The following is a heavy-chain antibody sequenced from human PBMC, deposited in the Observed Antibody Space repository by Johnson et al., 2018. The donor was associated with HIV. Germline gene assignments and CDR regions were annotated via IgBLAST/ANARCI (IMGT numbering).Heavy chain of an antibody. V-gene: IGHV3-9*01. CDR2: ISWNSGSI. CDR3: AAFEEQWLDAFDI. Sequence: VQLVESGGGLVQPGRSLRLSCAASGFTFDDYAMHWVRQAPGKGLEWVSGISWNSGSIGYADSVKGRFTISRDNAKNSLSLQINSLRAEDTAVYYCAAFEEQWLDAFDIWGQGTMVTVSS. CDR1: GFTFDDYA. D-gene: IGHD6-19*01. J-gene: IGHJ3*02.